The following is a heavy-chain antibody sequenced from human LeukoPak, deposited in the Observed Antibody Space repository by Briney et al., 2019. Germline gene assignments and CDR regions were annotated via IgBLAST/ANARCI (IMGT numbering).Heavy chain of an antibody. CDR1: GGSFSGYY. CDR3: AREYGDYIQTYGMDV. Sequence: SETLSLTCAVYGGSFSGYYWSWIRQPPGKGLEWIGEINHSGSTNYNPSLKSRVTMSVDTSKNQFSLKLSSVTAAGTAVYYCAREYGDYIQTYGMDVWGQGTTVTVSS. D-gene: IGHD4-17*01. V-gene: IGHV4-34*01. CDR2: INHSGST. J-gene: IGHJ6*01.